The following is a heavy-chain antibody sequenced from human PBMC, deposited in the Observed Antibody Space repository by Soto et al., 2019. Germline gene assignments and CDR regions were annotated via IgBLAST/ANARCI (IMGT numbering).Heavy chain of an antibody. J-gene: IGHJ6*02. V-gene: IGHV3-23*01. CDR3: AKARTGIYRYYYGMDV. CDR2: MSGSGGSI. Sequence: QPGGSLRLSCAGSGFTFSSYAMSWVRQAPGKGLEWVAGMSGSGGSIYYADSVKGRFTISRDNSKSTLYLHMNSLRAEDTALYYCAKARTGIYRYYYGMDVWGQGPRSPSP. CDR1: GFTFSSYA. D-gene: IGHD1-1*01.